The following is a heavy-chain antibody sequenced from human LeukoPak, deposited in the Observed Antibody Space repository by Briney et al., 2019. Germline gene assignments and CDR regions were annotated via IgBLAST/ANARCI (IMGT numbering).Heavy chain of an antibody. V-gene: IGHV5-51*01. J-gene: IGHJ5*02. Sequence: GESLKISCKGSGYTFSNYWIGWVRQMPGKGPEWMGVIYPGDSDTKYRPSFQGQVTISADKSISTAYLQWNSLKASDTAMYYCARTGSRPRPYNWFDPWGQGTLVTVSS. D-gene: IGHD2-15*01. CDR1: GYTFSNYW. CDR3: ARTGSRPRPYNWFDP. CDR2: IYPGDSDT.